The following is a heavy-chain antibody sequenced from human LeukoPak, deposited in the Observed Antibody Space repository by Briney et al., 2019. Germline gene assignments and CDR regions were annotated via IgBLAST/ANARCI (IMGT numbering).Heavy chain of an antibody. V-gene: IGHV4-59*08. CDR2: IFFTGTT. CDR1: GGSISSSY. D-gene: IGHD6-13*01. J-gene: IGHJ4*02. Sequence: SETLSLTCTVSGGSISSSYWSWIRQPPGKGLEWIGYIFFTGTTNYNPSLKGRVTISIDTSKNQFSLKLSSVTAADTAVYYCARLGPAAGTSFDYWGQGTLVTVSS. CDR3: ARLGPAAGTSFDY.